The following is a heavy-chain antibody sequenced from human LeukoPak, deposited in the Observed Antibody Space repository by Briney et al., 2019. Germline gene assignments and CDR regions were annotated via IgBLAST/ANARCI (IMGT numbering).Heavy chain of an antibody. CDR1: GGSLSSYY. D-gene: IGHD2-15*01. Sequence: PSETLSLTCTVSGGSLSSYYWSWIRQPAGKGREWIGRIYTSGSTNYNPSLKSRVTMSVDTSKNQFSLKLSSVTAADTAVYYCARNPCSGGSCYHFDYWGQGTLVTVSS. V-gene: IGHV4-4*07. CDR3: ARNPCSGGSCYHFDY. CDR2: IYTSGST. J-gene: IGHJ4*02.